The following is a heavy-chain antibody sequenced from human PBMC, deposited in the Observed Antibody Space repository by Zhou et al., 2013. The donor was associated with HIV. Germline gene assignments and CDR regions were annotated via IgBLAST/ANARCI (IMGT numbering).Heavy chain of an antibody. J-gene: IGHJ6*03. CDR2: IYTSGST. V-gene: IGHV4-4*07. CDR3: ARDSDDFWSGSHYMDV. Sequence: QVQLQESGPGLVKPSETLSLTCTVSGGSISSYYWSWIRQPAGKGLEWIGRIYTSGSTNYNPSLKSRVTMSVDTSKNQFSLKLSSVTAADTAVYYCARDSDDFWSGSHYMDVWGKGTTVTVSS. D-gene: IGHD3-3*01. CDR1: GGSISSYY.